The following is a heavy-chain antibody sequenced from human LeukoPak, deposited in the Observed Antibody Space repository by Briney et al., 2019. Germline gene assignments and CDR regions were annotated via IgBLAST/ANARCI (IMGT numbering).Heavy chain of an antibody. Sequence: PSETLSLTCAVYGGSLSGYYWSWIRQPPGKGLEWIGEISHSGSTNYNPSLKSRVTISVDTSKNQFSLKLSSVTAADTAVYYCARGAARRGAIGYWGQGTLVTVSS. CDR3: ARGAARRGAIGY. J-gene: IGHJ4*02. CDR1: GGSLSGYY. V-gene: IGHV4-34*01. CDR2: ISHSGST. D-gene: IGHD6-6*01.